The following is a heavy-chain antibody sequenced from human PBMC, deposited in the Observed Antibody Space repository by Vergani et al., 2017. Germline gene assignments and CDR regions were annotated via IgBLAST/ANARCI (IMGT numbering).Heavy chain of an antibody. D-gene: IGHD1-1*01. CDR2: IYPADSDT. J-gene: IGHJ4*02. CDR3: TRHTTYTDS. V-gene: IGHV5-51*03. Sequence: EEVLVPSGPEMRKPGASLKISCKGAEYSFGNYWIGWVRPMPGKGLEWMGIIYPADSDTRYSPSFQGQVTNSAVKSISTAFLQWDSLKDSETALYYCTRHTTYTDSGGKGTLVTVSS. CDR1: EYSFGNYW.